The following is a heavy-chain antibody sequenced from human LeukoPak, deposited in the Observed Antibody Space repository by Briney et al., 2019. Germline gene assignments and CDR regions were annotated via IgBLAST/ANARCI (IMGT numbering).Heavy chain of an antibody. CDR3: ARDHIVRQLATGYYYYYYMDV. J-gene: IGHJ6*03. CDR1: GGSVSSGRYY. Sequence: SETLSLTCTVSGGSVSSGRYYWSWIRQPPGKGLEWIGYIYYSGSTNYNPSLKSRVTISVDTSKNQFSLKLSSVTAADTTVYYCARDHIVRQLATGYYYYYYMDVWGKGTTVTVSS. D-gene: IGHD6-6*01. CDR2: IYYSGST. V-gene: IGHV4-61*01.